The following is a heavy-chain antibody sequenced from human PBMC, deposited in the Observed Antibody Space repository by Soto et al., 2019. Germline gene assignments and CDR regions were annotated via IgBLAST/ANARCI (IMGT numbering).Heavy chain of an antibody. CDR1: GGSISSGGYY. D-gene: IGHD6-13*01. Sequence: TLSLTCTVSGGSISSGGYYWSWIRQQPGKGLEWIGEINHSGSTNYNPSLKSRVTISVDTSKNQFSLKLSSVTAADTAVYYCARGTGIAAAGGPYYYYGMDVWGQGTTVTVSS. CDR3: ARGTGIAAAGGPYYYYGMDV. CDR2: INHSGST. J-gene: IGHJ6*02. V-gene: IGHV4-30-2*01.